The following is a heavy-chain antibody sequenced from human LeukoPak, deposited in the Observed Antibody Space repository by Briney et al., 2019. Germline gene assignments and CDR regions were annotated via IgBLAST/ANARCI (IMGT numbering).Heavy chain of an antibody. CDR1: GGSISSSSYY. CDR3: ARDSTSGDSSGYYYSPFNP. Sequence: SETLSLTCTVSGGSISSSSYYWGWIRQPPGKGLEWIGSIYYSGSTYYNPSLKSRVTISVDTSKNQFSLKLSSVTAADTAVYYCARDSTSGDSSGYYYSPFNPWGQGTLVTVSS. J-gene: IGHJ5*02. V-gene: IGHV4-39*07. CDR2: IYYSGST. D-gene: IGHD3-22*01.